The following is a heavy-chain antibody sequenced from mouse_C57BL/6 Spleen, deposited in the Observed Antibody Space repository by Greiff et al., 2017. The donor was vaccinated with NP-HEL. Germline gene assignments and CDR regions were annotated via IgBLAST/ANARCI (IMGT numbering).Heavy chain of an antibody. D-gene: IGHD2-1*01. Sequence: EVQLQQSGPELVKPGASVKISCKASGYSFTGYYMNWVKQSPEKSLEWIGEITPSTGGTTYNQKFKAKATLTVDKSSSTAYMQLKSLTSEDSAVYYCARSRSIYYGNYDYAMDYWGQGTSVTVSS. J-gene: IGHJ4*01. CDR3: ARSRSIYYGNYDYAMDY. CDR2: ITPSTGGT. CDR1: GYSFTGYY. V-gene: IGHV1-42*01.